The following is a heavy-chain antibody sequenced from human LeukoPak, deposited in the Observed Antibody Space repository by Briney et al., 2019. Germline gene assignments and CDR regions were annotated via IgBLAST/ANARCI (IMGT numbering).Heavy chain of an antibody. Sequence: PGGSLRLSCAASGFNFNNFVMHWVRQAPGKGLEWVAFMGYEGIHKYYADSVKGRFTISKDNSKATLYLQTNSLRPEDTAVYYCAKDLHGGYSSDYWGQGTLVTVSS. CDR2: MGYEGIHK. CDR3: AKDLHGGYSSDY. CDR1: GFNFNNFV. D-gene: IGHD4-23*01. V-gene: IGHV3-30*02. J-gene: IGHJ4*02.